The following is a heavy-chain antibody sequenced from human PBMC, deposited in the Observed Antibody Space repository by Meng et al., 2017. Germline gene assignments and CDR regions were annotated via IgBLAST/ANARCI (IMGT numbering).Heavy chain of an antibody. J-gene: IGHJ5*02. V-gene: IGHV4-39*07. CDR2: IYYSGST. CDR1: GGSINSSSYY. D-gene: IGHD5-18*01. CDR3: ARDLEDVDTAMVCWFDP. Sequence: SETLSLTCTVSGGSINSSSYYWGWIRQPPGKGLEWIGSIYYSGSTYYNPSLKSRVTISVDTSKNQFSLKLSSVTAADTAVYYCARDLEDVDTAMVCWFDPWGQGTLVTVSS.